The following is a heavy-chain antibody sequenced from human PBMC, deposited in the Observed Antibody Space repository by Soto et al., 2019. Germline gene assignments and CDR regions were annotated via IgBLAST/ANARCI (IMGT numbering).Heavy chain of an antibody. J-gene: IGHJ4*02. CDR1: Y. CDR3: ARHRAVAGTVMTYFDY. D-gene: IGHD6-19*01. CDR2: IYYSGST. V-gene: IGHV4-39*01. Sequence: YWGWIRQPPGKGLEWIGSIYYSGSTYYNPSLKSRVTISVDTSKNQFSLKLSSVTAADTAVYYCARHRAVAGTVMTYFDYWGQGTLVTVSS.